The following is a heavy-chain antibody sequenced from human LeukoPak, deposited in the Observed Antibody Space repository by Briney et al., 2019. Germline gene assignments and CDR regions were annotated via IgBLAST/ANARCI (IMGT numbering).Heavy chain of an antibody. Sequence: PSETLSLTCTASGGSISSSYWSWIRQPPGKGLEWIAYIYYSGSTNYNPSLKSRLTISADMSKNQFSLKLSSVTAADTAIYYCARLHKGNWFDPWGQGTLVTVSS. CDR3: ARLHKGNWFDP. CDR1: GGSISSSY. J-gene: IGHJ5*02. CDR2: IYYSGST. V-gene: IGHV4-59*08.